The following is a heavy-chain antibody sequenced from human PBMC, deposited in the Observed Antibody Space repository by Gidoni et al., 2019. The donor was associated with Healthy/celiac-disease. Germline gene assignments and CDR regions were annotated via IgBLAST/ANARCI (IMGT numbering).Heavy chain of an antibody. CDR1: GGTLSSYA. J-gene: IGHJ6*02. CDR3: ARVPGRGNYDYYYYGMDV. Sequence: QVRLVQSGAEVEKPGCSVKVSCKASGGTLSSYAISWVRQAPGQGLEWIGGIIPIFGTANYAQKFKGRVTITADESTSTAYMELSSLRSEDTAVYYCARVPGRGNYDYYYYGMDVWGQGTTVTVSS. D-gene: IGHD4-4*01. CDR2: IIPIFGTA. V-gene: IGHV1-69*01.